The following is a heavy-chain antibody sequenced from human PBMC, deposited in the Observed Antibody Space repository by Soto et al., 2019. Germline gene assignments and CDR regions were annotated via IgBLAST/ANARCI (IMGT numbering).Heavy chain of an antibody. D-gene: IGHD6-19*01. CDR3: ASVQWLVTALDAFDI. J-gene: IGHJ3*02. CDR2: IYPGDCDT. CDR1: GYSFTSDW. Sequence: PGESLTISCKVSGYSFTSDWIGLVRQMPGKGLEWTGIIYPGDCDTRYSPSFQGQVTISADKSISTAYLQWSSLKASDTAMYYCASVQWLVTALDAFDIWGQGTMVT. V-gene: IGHV5-51*01.